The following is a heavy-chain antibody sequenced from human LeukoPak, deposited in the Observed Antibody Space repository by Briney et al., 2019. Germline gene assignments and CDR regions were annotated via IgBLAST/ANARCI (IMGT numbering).Heavy chain of an antibody. CDR3: AKVKQYQLLYGGFDP. CDR2: ISYDGSNK. V-gene: IGHV3-30*18. Sequence: PGRSLRLSCAASGFTFSSYGMHWVRQAPGKGLEWVAVISYDGSNKYYADSVKGRFTISRDNSKNTLYLQMNSLRAEDTAVYYCAKVKQYQLLYGGFDPWGQGTLVTVSS. J-gene: IGHJ5*02. CDR1: GFTFSSYG. D-gene: IGHD2-2*02.